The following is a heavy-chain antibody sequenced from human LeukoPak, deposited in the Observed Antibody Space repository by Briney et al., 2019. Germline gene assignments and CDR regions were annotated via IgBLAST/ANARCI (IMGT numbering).Heavy chain of an antibody. CDR3: ARGDSGMVRGVSDYYYYMDV. CDR1: GGSISSYY. V-gene: IGHV4-59*01. D-gene: IGHD3-10*01. CDR2: IYYSGST. J-gene: IGHJ6*03. Sequence: PSETLSLTCTVSGGSISSYYWSWIRQPPGKGLEWIGYIYYSGSTNYNSSLKSRVTISVDTSKNQFSLKLSSVTAADTAVYYCARGDSGMVRGVSDYYYYMDVWGKGTTVAISS.